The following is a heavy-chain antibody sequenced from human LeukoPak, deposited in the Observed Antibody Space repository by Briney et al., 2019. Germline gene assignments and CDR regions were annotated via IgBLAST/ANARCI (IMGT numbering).Heavy chain of an antibody. CDR3: ATTGYIIAVPATPDY. Sequence: SETLSLTCTVSGGSINTSRYYWSWVRQPPGKGLEWIGSIYYSGTTFSDPSLQSRLTISVDTSKNQFSLKLTSVTAADTAVYYCATTGYIIAVPATPDYWGQGTLVTVSS. CDR2: IYYSGTT. V-gene: IGHV4-39*01. J-gene: IGHJ4*02. CDR1: GGSINTSRYY. D-gene: IGHD6-19*01.